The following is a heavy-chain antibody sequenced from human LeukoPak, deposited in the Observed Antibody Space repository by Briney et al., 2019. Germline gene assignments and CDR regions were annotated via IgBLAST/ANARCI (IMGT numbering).Heavy chain of an antibody. CDR1: GGSISSYY. J-gene: IGHJ4*02. CDR2: IYYSGST. D-gene: IGHD6-6*01. V-gene: IGHV4-59*01. Sequence: PSETLSLTCTVSGGSISSYYWSSVRQPPGKGLEWLGYIYYSGSTNYNPPLKSRVTLSVDTSKNQFSLKLTSVPPPGTAVYYCAKGRGSSSGLDYWGQGTLVTVSS. CDR3: AKGRGSSSGLDY.